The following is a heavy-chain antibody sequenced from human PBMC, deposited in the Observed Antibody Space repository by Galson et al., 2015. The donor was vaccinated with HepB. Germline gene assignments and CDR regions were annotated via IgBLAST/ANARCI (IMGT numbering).Heavy chain of an antibody. CDR3: ARDVGGYSGYDHLSYYYYYGMDV. J-gene: IGHJ6*02. CDR2: INSDGSST. CDR1: GFTFSSYW. D-gene: IGHD5-12*01. Sequence: SLRLSCAASGFTFSSYWMHWVRQAPGKGLVWVSRINSDGSSTSYADSVKGRFTISRDNAKNSLYLQMNSLRAEDTAVYYCARDVGGYSGYDHLSYYYYYGMDVWGQGTTVTVSS. V-gene: IGHV3-74*01.